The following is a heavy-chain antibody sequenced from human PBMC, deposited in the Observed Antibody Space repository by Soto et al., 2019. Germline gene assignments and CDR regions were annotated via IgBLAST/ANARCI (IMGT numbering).Heavy chain of an antibody. CDR2: IWYDGSNK. Sequence: GGSLRLSCAASGFTFSSYGMHWVRQAPGKGLEWVAVIWYDGSNKYYADSVKGRFTISRDNSKNTLYLQMNSPRAEDTAVYYCARDWGGWDRRGYYYGMDVWGQGTTVTVSS. J-gene: IGHJ6*02. CDR3: ARDWGGWDRRGYYYGMDV. V-gene: IGHV3-33*01. D-gene: IGHD6-19*01. CDR1: GFTFSSYG.